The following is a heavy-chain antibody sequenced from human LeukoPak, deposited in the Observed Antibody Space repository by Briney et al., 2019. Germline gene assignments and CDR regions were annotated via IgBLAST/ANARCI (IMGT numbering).Heavy chain of an antibody. CDR2: FDPEDGET. D-gene: IGHD3-3*01. J-gene: IGHJ4*02. V-gene: IGHV1-24*01. CDR3: ATPPQFFGWPYYFDY. Sequence: ASVKVSCKVSGYTLTELSMHWVRQAPGKGLEWMGGFDPEDGETIYAQKFQGRVTMTEDTSTDTVYMELSSLRSEDTAVYYCATPPQFFGWPYYFDYWGQGTLVTVSS. CDR1: GYTLTELS.